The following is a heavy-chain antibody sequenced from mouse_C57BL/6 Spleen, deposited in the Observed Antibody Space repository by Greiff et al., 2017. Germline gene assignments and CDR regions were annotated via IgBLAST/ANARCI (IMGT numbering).Heavy chain of an antibody. V-gene: IGHV1-76*01. CDR3: AREDRHWYYVDY. CDR1: GYTFTDYS. D-gene: IGHD2-14*01. CDR2: IYPGSGNT. J-gene: IGHJ2*01. Sequence: VQLLQSGAELVRPGASVKLSCKASGYTFTDYSINWVKQRPGQGLEWIATIYPGSGNTYYNEKFKGKATLTAEKSSSTAYMQLSNLTSEDSAVYFCAREDRHWYYVDYWGQGTTLTVSS.